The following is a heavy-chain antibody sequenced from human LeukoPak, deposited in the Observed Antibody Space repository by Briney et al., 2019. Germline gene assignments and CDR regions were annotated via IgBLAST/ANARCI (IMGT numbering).Heavy chain of an antibody. Sequence: SETLSLTCTVSGGSISSGSYYWSWIRQPAGEGLEWIGRIYTSGSTNYNPSLKSRVTISVDTSKNQFSLKLSSMTAADTAVYYCAREGITIFGEHFDYWGQGTLVTVSS. CDR2: IYTSGST. D-gene: IGHD3-3*01. CDR1: GGSISSGSYY. V-gene: IGHV4-61*02. J-gene: IGHJ4*02. CDR3: AREGITIFGEHFDY.